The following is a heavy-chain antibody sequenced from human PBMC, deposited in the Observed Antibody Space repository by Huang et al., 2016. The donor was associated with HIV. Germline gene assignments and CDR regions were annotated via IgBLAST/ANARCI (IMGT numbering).Heavy chain of an antibody. CDR2: ISYDGSST. J-gene: IGHJ4*02. V-gene: IGHV3-30*18. D-gene: IGHD3-3*01. CDR3: AKNNVAYDFWNGYFTY. Sequence: QVQLVESGGGVVQPGRSLRVSCTASGFTFNNYGMHWVRQAPGKGLEWLAVISYDGSSTYYVDSVKGRFTISRDNSKNTLYLQMNSLRTDDTAMYYCAKNNVAYDFWNGYFTYWGQGALVTVSS. CDR1: GFTFNNYG.